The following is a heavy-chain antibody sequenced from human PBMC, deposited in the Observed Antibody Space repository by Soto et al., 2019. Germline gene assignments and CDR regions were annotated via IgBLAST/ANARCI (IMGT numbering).Heavy chain of an antibody. CDR3: ARPSRYSSNWYSSSYYYDMDV. CDR2: INSDGSST. J-gene: IGHJ6*02. CDR1: GFTFSSYW. D-gene: IGHD6-13*01. V-gene: IGHV3-74*01. Sequence: EVQLVESGGGLVQPGGSLRLSCAASGFTFSSYWMHWVRQAPGKGLVWVSRINSDGSSTSYADSVKGRFTISRDNAKNTLYLQMNSLRAEDTAVYYCARPSRYSSNWYSSSYYYDMDVWGQGTTVTVSS.